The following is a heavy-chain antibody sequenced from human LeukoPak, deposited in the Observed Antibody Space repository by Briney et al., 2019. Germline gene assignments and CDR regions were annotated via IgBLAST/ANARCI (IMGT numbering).Heavy chain of an antibody. V-gene: IGHV1-2*02. CDR3: ARLKGGPHYYYGMDV. CDR2: INPNSGGT. D-gene: IGHD1-26*01. J-gene: IGHJ6*02. Sequence: ASVKVSCKASGYTFTGYYMHWVRQAPGQGHEWMGWINPNSGGTNYAQKFQGRVTMTRDTSISTAYMELSRLRSDDTAVYYCARLKGGPHYYYGMDVWGQGTTVTVSS. CDR1: GYTFTGYY.